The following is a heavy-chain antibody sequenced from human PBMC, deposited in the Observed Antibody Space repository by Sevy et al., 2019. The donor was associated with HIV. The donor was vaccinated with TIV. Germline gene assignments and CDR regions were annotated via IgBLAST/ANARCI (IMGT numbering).Heavy chain of an antibody. CDR1: EYTFTSYY. Sequence: ASVKVSCKASEYTFTSYYMHWVRQAPGQGLEWMGIINPSGGKTSYAQKFQGRVTMTRDTSTSTVYMELSSLRSEDTAVYYCARDRARITGSYYYGMDVWGQGTTVTVSS. D-gene: IGHD2-15*01. J-gene: IGHJ6*02. CDR2: INPSGGKT. V-gene: IGHV1-46*01. CDR3: ARDRARITGSYYYGMDV.